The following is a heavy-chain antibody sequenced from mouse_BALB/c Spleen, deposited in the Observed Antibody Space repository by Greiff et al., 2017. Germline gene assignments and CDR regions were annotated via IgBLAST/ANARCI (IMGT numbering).Heavy chain of an antibody. CDR1: GFTFSDYY. Sequence: EVKVVESGGGLVKPGGSLKLSCAASGFTFSDYYMYWVRQTPEKRLEWVATISDGGSYTYYPDSVKGRFTISRDNAKNNLYLQMSSLKSEDTAMYYCARDTTYYRYDYAMDYWGQGTSVTVSS. J-gene: IGHJ4*01. V-gene: IGHV5-4*02. D-gene: IGHD2-14*01. CDR2: ISDGGSYT. CDR3: ARDTTYYRYDYAMDY.